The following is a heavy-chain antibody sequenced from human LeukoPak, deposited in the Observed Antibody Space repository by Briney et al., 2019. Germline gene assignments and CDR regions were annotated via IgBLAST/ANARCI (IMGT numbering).Heavy chain of an antibody. V-gene: IGHV3-23*01. CDR2: ISGSGGST. Sequence: GGSLRLSCEASGFTFSSYAMSWVRQAPGEGLEWVSAISGSGGSTEYADSVKGRFTISRDNCKNTLSLQMNSLRAEDTDVYYCAKARDYYCSGGSCYLDHWGQGTLVTVSS. CDR3: AKARDYYCSGGSCYLDH. D-gene: IGHD2-15*01. CDR1: GFTFSSYA. J-gene: IGHJ4*02.